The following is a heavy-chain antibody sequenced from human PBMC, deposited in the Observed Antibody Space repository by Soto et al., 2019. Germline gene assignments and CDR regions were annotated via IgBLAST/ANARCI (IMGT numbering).Heavy chain of an antibody. Sequence: SETLSLTCAVSGGSISSSYWWSWVRQPPGKGLEWIGEIYHSGSTNYNPSLKSRVTISVDKSKNQFSLKLSSVTAADTAVYYCARRRITMIVVVYDAFDIWGQGQWSPSPQ. CDR2: IYHSGST. V-gene: IGHV4-4*02. J-gene: IGHJ3*02. CDR1: GGSISSSYW. CDR3: ARRRITMIVVVYDAFDI. D-gene: IGHD3-22*01.